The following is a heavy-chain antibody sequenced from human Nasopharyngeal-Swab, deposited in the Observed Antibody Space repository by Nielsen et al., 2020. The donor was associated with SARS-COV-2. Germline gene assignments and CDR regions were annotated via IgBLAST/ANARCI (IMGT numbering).Heavy chain of an antibody. CDR2: ISGSGGST. V-gene: IGHV3-23*01. CDR3: AKAASGGMDV. Sequence: GASLEICWASSGFTYSSYAMSWVRQAPGKGLEWVSAISGSGGSTYYADSVKGRFTISRDNSKNTLYLQMNSLRAEDTAVYYCAKAASGGMDVWGQGTTVTVSS. J-gene: IGHJ6*02. CDR1: GFTYSSYA.